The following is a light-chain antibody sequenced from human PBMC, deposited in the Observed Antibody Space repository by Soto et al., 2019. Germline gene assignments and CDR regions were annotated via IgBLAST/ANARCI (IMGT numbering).Light chain of an antibody. V-gene: IGLV2-23*02. Sequence: QSALTQPASVSGSPGQSITISSTGTRSDVGSYNSIAWYQQHPDKAPRVVIFEVTKRPSGISDRFSGSKSGYTASLTISGLQAEDEADYFCFSYAGNSIWLFGGGTKLTVL. CDR2: EVT. J-gene: IGLJ2*01. CDR3: FSYAGNSIWL. CDR1: RSDVGSYNS.